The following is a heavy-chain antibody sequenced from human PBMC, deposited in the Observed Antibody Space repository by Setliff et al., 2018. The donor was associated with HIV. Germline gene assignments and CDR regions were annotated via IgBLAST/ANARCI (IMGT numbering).Heavy chain of an antibody. CDR3: VRGRCSGGSCYGRYSYFYMDV. CDR2: ITHSGAT. V-gene: IGHV4-34*01. D-gene: IGHD2-15*01. CDR1: GGSFSGYY. Sequence: SETLSLTCAVYGGSFSGYYWSWIRQPPGKGLEWIGEITHSGATNYNPSLKSRVTISVDTSKNQFSLTVNSLTAADTAVYYSVRGRCSGGSCYGRYSYFYMDVWGKGTTVTVSS. J-gene: IGHJ6*03.